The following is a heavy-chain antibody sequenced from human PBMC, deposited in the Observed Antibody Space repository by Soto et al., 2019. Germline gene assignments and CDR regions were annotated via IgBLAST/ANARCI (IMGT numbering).Heavy chain of an antibody. D-gene: IGHD2-15*01. Sequence: GGSLRLSCAASGFTFSSYAMSWVRQAPGKGLEWVSYISSSSSTIYYADSVKGRFTISRDNAKNSLYLQMNSLRAEDTAVYYCASLAGVGYWGQGTLVTVSS. CDR3: ASLAGVGY. CDR1: GFTFSSYA. V-gene: IGHV3-48*01. CDR2: ISSSSSTI. J-gene: IGHJ4*02.